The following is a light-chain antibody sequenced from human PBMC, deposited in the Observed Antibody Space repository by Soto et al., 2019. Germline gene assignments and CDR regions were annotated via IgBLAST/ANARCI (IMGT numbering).Light chain of an antibody. J-gene: IGKJ5*01. V-gene: IGKV1-17*01. CDR3: QQRHGYPIT. CDR2: GAS. Sequence: IHITQSPSSLSSSVGDRVTISFRASQGIGHALGWYQQKPGKPPKVLIYGASNLHSGVPSRFSGTGSGTDFTLIISSLQPEEFATYYCQQRHGYPITFGQGTRLEIK. CDR1: QGIGHA.